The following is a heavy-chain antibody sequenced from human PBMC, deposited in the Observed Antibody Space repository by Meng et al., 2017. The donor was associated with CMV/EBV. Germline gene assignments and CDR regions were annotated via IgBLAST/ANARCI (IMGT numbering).Heavy chain of an antibody. CDR2: INHSGST. D-gene: IGHD2-15*01. CDR3: ASSLTYPDY. CDR1: GGSFSGYY. V-gene: IGHV4-34*01. J-gene: IGHJ4*02. Sequence: QGRLRHWGAGLWKPSGPLSLTCAVYGGSFSGYYWSWIRQPPGKGLEWIGEINHSGSTNYNPSLKSRVTISVDTSKNQFSLKLSSVTAADTAVYYCASSLTYPDYWGQGTLVTVSS.